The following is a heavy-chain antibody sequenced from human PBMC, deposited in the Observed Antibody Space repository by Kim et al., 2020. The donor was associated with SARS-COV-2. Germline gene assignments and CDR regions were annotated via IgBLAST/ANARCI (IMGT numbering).Heavy chain of an antibody. CDR3: ARYSGSPRGFHY. CDR1: GGSISSYY. Sequence: SETLSLTCTVSGGSISSYYWSWIRQPPGKGLEWIGYMYYTGSTNYSPSLKSRVTISVDTSKNQFSLKVSSVTAADTAVYYCARYSGSPRGFHYWGQGTLVTVSS. J-gene: IGHJ4*02. V-gene: IGHV4-59*08. D-gene: IGHD1-26*01. CDR2: MYYTGST.